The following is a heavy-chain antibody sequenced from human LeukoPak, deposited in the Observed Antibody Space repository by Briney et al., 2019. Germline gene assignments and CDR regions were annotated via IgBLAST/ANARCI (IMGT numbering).Heavy chain of an antibody. CDR2: IHRSGSP. V-gene: IGHV4-4*03. J-gene: IGHJ4*02. CDR3: AREILGGFNTGAY. Sequence: PETLSLTCTVSLDSTTSNFWSWVRQPPGKGLEWIGEIHRSGSPNYNPSLQSRVTISIDRSRNQIVLELSSVTAADTAVYYCAREILGGFNTGAYWGQGILVTV. D-gene: IGHD3-10*01. CDR1: LDSTTSNF.